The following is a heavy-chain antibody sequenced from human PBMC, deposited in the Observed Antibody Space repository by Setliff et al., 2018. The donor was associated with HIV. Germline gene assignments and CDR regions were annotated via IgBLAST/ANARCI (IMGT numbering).Heavy chain of an antibody. V-gene: IGHV4-59*02. CDR3: AREDPNTYRPFDY. J-gene: IGHJ4*03. CDR1: HSSVSEYY. CDR2: VQQGGAT. Sequence: SETLSLTCNVSHSSVSEYYWSWIRQSSGKGLEWIGYVQQGGATKYNPAFQSRVTISLETSKNQVFLSLASVTAADTAVYFCAREDPNTYRPFDYWGQGSLVTVSS.